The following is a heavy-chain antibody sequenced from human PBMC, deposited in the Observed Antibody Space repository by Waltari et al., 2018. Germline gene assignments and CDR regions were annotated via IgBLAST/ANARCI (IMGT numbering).Heavy chain of an antibody. J-gene: IGHJ6*02. CDR3: ARDAYGRFLEWLLPHKGGMDV. Sequence: QVQLVESGGGVVQPGRSLRLSCAASGFTFSSYGMHWVRQAPGTGMEWVAVIWYDGSNKYYADSVKGRFTISRDNSKNTLYLQMNSLRAEDTAVYYCARDAYGRFLEWLLPHKGGMDVWGQGTTVTVSS. D-gene: IGHD3-3*01. V-gene: IGHV3-33*01. CDR1: GFTFSSYG. CDR2: IWYDGSNK.